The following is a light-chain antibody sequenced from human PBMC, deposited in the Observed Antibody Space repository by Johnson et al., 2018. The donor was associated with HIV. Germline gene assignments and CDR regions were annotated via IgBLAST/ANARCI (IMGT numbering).Light chain of an antibody. CDR2: DNN. Sequence: QSVLTQPPSVSAAPGQTVTISCSGSSSNVGSSFVSWYRQVPGTAPKLLIYDNNKRPSGIPDRFSGSKSGTSATLGITGLQTGDEADYYCGTWDSSLIALYVFGTWTKGTV. CDR1: SSNVGSSF. V-gene: IGLV1-51*01. J-gene: IGLJ1*01. CDR3: GTWDSSLIALYV.